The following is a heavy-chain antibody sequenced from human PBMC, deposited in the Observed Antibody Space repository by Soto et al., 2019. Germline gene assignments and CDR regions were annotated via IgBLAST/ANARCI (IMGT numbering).Heavy chain of an antibody. CDR3: ARDRIVATIGGWFDP. Sequence: ASVKVSCKASGYTFTSYGISWVRQAPGQGLEWMGWISAYNGNTNYAQKLQGRVTMTTDTSTSTAYMELRSLRSDDTAVYYCARDRIVATIGGWFDPWGQGTLVTVSS. CDR1: GYTFTSYG. J-gene: IGHJ5*02. CDR2: ISAYNGNT. V-gene: IGHV1-18*04. D-gene: IGHD5-12*01.